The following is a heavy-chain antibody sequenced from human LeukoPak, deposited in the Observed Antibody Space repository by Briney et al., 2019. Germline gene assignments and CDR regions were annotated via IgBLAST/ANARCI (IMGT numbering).Heavy chain of an antibody. J-gene: IGHJ4*02. CDR1: GFTFSSYA. Sequence: GGSLRLSCAASGFTFSSYAMSWVRQAPGKGLEWASAISGSGGSTYYADSVKGRFTISRDNSKNTLYVQMNSLRAEDTAVYYCAKDRARYGSGSYDYWGQGTLVTVSS. CDR2: ISGSGGST. D-gene: IGHD3-10*01. CDR3: AKDRARYGSGSYDY. V-gene: IGHV3-23*01.